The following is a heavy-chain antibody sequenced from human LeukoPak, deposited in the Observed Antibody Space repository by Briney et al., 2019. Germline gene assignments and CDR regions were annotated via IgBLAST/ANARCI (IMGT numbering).Heavy chain of an antibody. CDR2: VYQSGST. CDR3: ARVVATTNFDS. V-gene: IGHV4-4*02. Sequence: SGTLSLTCAVSGASISGSDWWTWVRQPPGKGLEWIGEVYQSGSTNYNPSLKSLDTISVDKSKSHVSVKVTSVRAADTAVYYRARVVATTNFDSWGQGALVTVSS. J-gene: IGHJ4*02. D-gene: IGHD1-26*01. CDR1: GASISGSDW.